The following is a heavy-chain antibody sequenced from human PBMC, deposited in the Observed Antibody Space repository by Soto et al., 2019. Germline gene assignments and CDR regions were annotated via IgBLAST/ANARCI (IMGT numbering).Heavy chain of an antibody. V-gene: IGHV2-5*01. CDR1: GFSLSTSDVG. Sequence: QITLKESGPTLVKPTQTLTLTCTFSGFSLSTSDVGVGWIRQPPGKTPEWLALIYWNDDKRYSPSLKNRLTSTKDTSKNQVGLTLTNMDPVDTATYFCAHLLGIAPDFDYWGQGTLVTVSS. D-gene: IGHD7-27*01. J-gene: IGHJ4*02. CDR3: AHLLGIAPDFDY. CDR2: IYWNDDK.